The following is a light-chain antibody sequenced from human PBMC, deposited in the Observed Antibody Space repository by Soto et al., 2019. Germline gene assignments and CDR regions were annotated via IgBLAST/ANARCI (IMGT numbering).Light chain of an antibody. Sequence: DIVMTQSPLXLPXTPGEPAXISCRSSQSLLHSNGYNYLDWYLQKPGQSPQLLIYLGSNRASGVPDRFSGSGSGTDFTLKISRVEAEDVGVYYCMQALQTPIFTFGPGTKVDIK. J-gene: IGKJ3*01. CDR2: LGS. CDR1: QSLLHSNGYNY. V-gene: IGKV2-28*01. CDR3: MQALQTPIFT.